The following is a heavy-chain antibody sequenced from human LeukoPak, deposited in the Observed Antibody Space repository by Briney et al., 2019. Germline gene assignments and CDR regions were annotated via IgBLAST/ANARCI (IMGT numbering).Heavy chain of an antibody. CDR1: GFTFDDYA. CDR2: ISWNSGSI. J-gene: IGHJ3*02. Sequence: PGRSLRLSCAASGFTFDDYAMHWVRQALGKGLEWVSGISWNSGSIGYADSVKGRFTISRDNAKNSLYLQMNSLRAEDTALYYRAKGSSGWTSDAFDIWGQGTMVTVSS. CDR3: AKGSSGWTSDAFDI. V-gene: IGHV3-9*01. D-gene: IGHD6-19*01.